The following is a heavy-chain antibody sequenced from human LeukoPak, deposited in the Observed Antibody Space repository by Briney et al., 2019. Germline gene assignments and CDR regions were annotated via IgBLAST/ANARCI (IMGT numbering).Heavy chain of an antibody. J-gene: IGHJ3*02. V-gene: IGHV1-2*02. D-gene: IGHD5-18*01. CDR3: ARGYLGYSYGEDDAFDI. CDR1: GYTFTGYY. Sequence: ASVKVSCKASGYTFTGYYMHWVRQAPGQGLEWVGWINPNSGGTSYALKFQGRVTMTRDTSTSTVYMELSSLRSEDTAVYYCARGYLGYSYGEDDAFDIWGQGTMVTVSS. CDR2: INPNSGGT.